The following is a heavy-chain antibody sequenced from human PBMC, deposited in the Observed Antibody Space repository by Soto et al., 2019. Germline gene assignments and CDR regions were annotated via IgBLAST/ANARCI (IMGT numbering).Heavy chain of an antibody. CDR3: AREGGSYYAGDYYYGMDV. V-gene: IGHV6-1*01. D-gene: IGHD1-26*01. Sequence: SQTLSLTRATSGDSVSSNSAAWNWIRQSPSRGLEWLGRTYYRSKWYNDYAVSVKSRITINPDTSKNQFSLQLNSVTPEDTAVYYCAREGGSYYAGDYYYGMDVWGQGTTVTAP. CDR2: TYYRSKWYN. J-gene: IGHJ6*02. CDR1: GDSVSSNSAA.